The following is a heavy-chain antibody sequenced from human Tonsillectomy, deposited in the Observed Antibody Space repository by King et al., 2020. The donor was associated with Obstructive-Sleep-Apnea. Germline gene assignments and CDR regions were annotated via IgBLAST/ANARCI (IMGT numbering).Heavy chain of an antibody. CDR1: GYSFTNYW. J-gene: IGHJ4*01. CDR3: ARHWRYYGSGTYYNGNFDY. D-gene: IGHD3-10*01. CDR2: IYPGDSDT. V-gene: IGHV5-51*01. Sequence: VQLVQSGAEVKKPGESLKISCTGSGYSFTNYWIGWVRQMPGKGLEWMGIIYPGDSDTRYSPSFQGQVTISADKSISTAYLQWSSLKASDTAMYYCARHWRYYGSGTYYNGNFDYWGHGTLVTVSS.